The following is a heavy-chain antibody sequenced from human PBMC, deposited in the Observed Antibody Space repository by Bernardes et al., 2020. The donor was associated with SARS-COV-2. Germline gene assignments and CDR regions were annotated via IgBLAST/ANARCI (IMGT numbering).Heavy chain of an antibody. J-gene: IGHJ3*02. Sequence: GGSLRLSCVASGFTFSNAWMSWVRQAPGKGLEWVGRIKSKTDGGTTDYAAPVKGRFTISRDDSKNTLYLQMNSLKTEDTAVYYCTTESWEIFDYYDSSGYHIGAFDIWGQGTMVTVSS. V-gene: IGHV3-15*01. CDR2: IKSKTDGGTT. CDR1: GFTFSNAW. CDR3: TTESWEIFDYYDSSGYHIGAFDI. D-gene: IGHD3-22*01.